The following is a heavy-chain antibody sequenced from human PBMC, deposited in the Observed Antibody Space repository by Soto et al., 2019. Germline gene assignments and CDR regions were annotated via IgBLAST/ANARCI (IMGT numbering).Heavy chain of an antibody. V-gene: IGHV1-69*04. CDR1: GGTFSSYT. J-gene: IGHJ3*02. D-gene: IGHD3-16*02. CDR2: IIPILGIA. Sequence: GASVKVSCKASGGTFSSYTISWVRQAPGQGLEWMGRIIPILGIANYAQKFQGRVTITADKSTSTAYMELSSLRSEDTAVYYCAREVITFGGVIVNSAFDIWGQGTMVTVSS. CDR3: AREVITFGGVIVNSAFDI.